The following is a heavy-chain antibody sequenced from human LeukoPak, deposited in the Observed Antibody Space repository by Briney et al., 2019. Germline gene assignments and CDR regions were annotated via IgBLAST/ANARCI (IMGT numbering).Heavy chain of an antibody. CDR2: ISGSGGST. D-gene: IGHD6-19*01. V-gene: IGHV3-23*01. CDR1: GFTFSSYA. Sequence: GGSLRLSCTASGFTFSSYAMNWVRQAPGKGLEWVSAISGSGGSTYYADSVKGRFTVSRDNSKNTLYLQMNSLRAEDTAVYYCAKAVAGTRGYDAFDIWGQGTMVTVSS. J-gene: IGHJ3*02. CDR3: AKAVAGTRGYDAFDI.